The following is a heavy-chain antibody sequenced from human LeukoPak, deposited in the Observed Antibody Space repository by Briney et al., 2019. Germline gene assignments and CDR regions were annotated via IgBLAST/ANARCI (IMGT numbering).Heavy chain of an antibody. D-gene: IGHD5-24*01. V-gene: IGHV3-23*01. CDR2: ISGSGGST. J-gene: IGHJ4*02. CDR1: GFTFSGYA. Sequence: GGSLRLSCAASGFTFSGYAMSWVRQAPGKGLEWVSAISGSGGSTYYADSVKGRFTISRDNSKNTLYLQMNSLRAEDTAVYYCAKTLRDGYRGYWGQGTLVTVSS. CDR3: AKTLRDGYRGY.